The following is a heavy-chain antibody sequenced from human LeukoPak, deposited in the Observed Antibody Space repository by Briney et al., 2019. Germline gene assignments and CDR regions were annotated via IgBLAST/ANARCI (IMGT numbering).Heavy chain of an antibody. D-gene: IGHD1-14*01. J-gene: IGHJ5*02. V-gene: IGHV4-30-4*01. CDR3: ARKTRTWSNWFDP. CDR1: GGSISSGNYY. CDR2: IYYSGSV. Sequence: PSETLSLTCTVSGGSISSGNYYWSWIRQSPGEGLEWIGYIYYSGSVFYNPSLESRIIISLDTSKNQFSLKVTSLTAADSAVYYCARKTRTWSNWFDPWGQGTLVTVSS.